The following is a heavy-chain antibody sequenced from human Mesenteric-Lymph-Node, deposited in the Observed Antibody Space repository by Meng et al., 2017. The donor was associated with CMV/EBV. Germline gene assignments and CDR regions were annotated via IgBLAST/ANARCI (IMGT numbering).Heavy chain of an antibody. CDR1: GFTFSSYA. CDR3: ARDWGIAAAGTEL. CDR2: ISYDGSNK. J-gene: IGHJ4*02. V-gene: IGHV3-30*04. D-gene: IGHD6-13*01. Sequence: GGSLRLSCAASGFTFSSYAMHWVRQAPGKGLEWVAVISYDGSNKYYADSVKGRFTISRDNSKNTLYLQMNSLRAEDTAVYYCARDWGIAAAGTELWGQGTLVTVSS.